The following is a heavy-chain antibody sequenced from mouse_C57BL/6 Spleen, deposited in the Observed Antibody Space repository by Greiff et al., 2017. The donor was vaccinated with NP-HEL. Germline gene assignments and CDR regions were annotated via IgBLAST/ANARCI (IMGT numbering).Heavy chain of an antibody. J-gene: IGHJ3*01. D-gene: IGHD2-4*01. V-gene: IGHV1-26*01. CDR3: ASSEYDRVWFAY. Sequence: EVQLQQSGPELVKPGASVKISCKASGYTFTDYYMNWVKQSHGKSLEWIGDINPNNGGTSYNQKFKGKATLTVDKSSSTAYMELRSLTSEDSAVYYCASSEYDRVWFAYWGQGTLVTVSA. CDR2: INPNNGGT. CDR1: GYTFTDYY.